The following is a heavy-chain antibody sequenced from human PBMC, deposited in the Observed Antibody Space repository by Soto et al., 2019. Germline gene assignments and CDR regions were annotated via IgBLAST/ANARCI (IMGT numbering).Heavy chain of an antibody. V-gene: IGHV4-59*02. D-gene: IGHD4-17*01. Sequence: VSSCCWSLIRKQPGKGLEWIGYIYYSGSTNYNPSLKSRVTISVDTSKNQFSLKLSSVTAADTAVYYCASAPDYGDLYYYGMDVWGQGTTVTVSS. CDR1: VSSCC. J-gene: IGHJ6*02. CDR3: ASAPDYGDLYYYGMDV. CDR2: IYYSGST.